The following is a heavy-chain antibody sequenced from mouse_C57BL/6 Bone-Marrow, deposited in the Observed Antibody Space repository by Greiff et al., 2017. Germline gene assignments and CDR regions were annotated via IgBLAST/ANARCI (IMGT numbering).Heavy chain of an antibody. D-gene: IGHD1-1*01. Sequence: QVQLKESGPGLVAPSQSLSITCTVSGFSLTSYGVDWFRQSPGKGLEWLGVIWGVGSTNYNSALKSRLSISKDNSKSQVFLKMNSLQTDDTAMYYCASPRYGRGFAYWGQGTLVTGSA. CDR1: GFSLTSYG. J-gene: IGHJ3*01. CDR3: ASPRYGRGFAY. V-gene: IGHV2-6*01. CDR2: IWGVGST.